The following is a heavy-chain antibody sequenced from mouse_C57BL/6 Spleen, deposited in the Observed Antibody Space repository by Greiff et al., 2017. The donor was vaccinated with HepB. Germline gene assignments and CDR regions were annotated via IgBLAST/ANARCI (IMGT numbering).Heavy chain of an antibody. J-gene: IGHJ1*03. CDR1: GYTFTSYW. Sequence: VQLQQPGAELVKPGASVKLSCKASGYTFTSYWMHWVKQRPGQGLEWIGMIHPNSGSTNYNEKFKSKATLTVDKSSSTAYMQLSSLTSEDSAVYYCARLRDYYGSSGYFDVWGTGTTVTVSS. V-gene: IGHV1-64*01. CDR3: ARLRDYYGSSGYFDV. D-gene: IGHD1-1*01. CDR2: IHPNSGST.